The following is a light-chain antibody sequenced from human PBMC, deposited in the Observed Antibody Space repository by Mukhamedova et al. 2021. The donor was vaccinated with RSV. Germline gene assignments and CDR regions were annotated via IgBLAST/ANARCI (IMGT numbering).Light chain of an antibody. J-gene: IGKJ1*01. Sequence: WYQRRVHGRAPRLLIYTASTLQSGVPSRFSGSGFGTDFTLTISSLQPEDFATYYCLQDYSYPRTFVQVTKVEIK. CDR3: LQDYSYPRT. V-gene: IGKV1-6*01. CDR2: TAS.